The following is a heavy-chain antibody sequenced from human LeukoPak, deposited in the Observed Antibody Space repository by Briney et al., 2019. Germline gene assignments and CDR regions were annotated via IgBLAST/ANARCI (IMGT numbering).Heavy chain of an antibody. J-gene: IGHJ3*02. Sequence: SETLSPTCTVSGGSISIYYWSWIRQPPGKGLEWIGYIYYSGNTNYNPSLKSRVTISVDTSKNQFSLTLSSVTAADTAVYYCARLTTVTPRTAFDIWGQGTLVTVSS. D-gene: IGHD4-17*01. CDR3: ARLTTVTPRTAFDI. CDR1: GGSISIYY. CDR2: IYYSGNT. V-gene: IGHV4-59*01.